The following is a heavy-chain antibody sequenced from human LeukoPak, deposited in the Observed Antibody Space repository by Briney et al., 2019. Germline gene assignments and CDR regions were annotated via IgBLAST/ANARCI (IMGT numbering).Heavy chain of an antibody. CDR1: GFTFSTYW. CDR2: IKQDGSEK. D-gene: IGHD2/OR15-2a*01. CDR3: ARVIIGEAFDI. V-gene: IGHV3-7*01. J-gene: IGHJ3*02. Sequence: PGGSLRLSCAASGFTFSTYWMTWVRQAPGKGLEWVANIKQDGSEKYYVDSVKGRFTISRDNAKNSLYLQMNSLRAEDTAVYYCARVIIGEAFDIWGQGTMVTVSS.